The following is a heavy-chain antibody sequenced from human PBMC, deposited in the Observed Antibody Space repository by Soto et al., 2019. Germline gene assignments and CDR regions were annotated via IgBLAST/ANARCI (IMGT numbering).Heavy chain of an antibody. CDR1: GDSVSSNSAA. Sequence: QVQLQESGPGLVKPSQTLSLTCAISGDSVSSNSAAWNWIRLSPSRGLEWLARTYYRSRWYNDYGVSVRSRITVNPDTSKNQFSLQLTSVTPEDTAVYYCAGTTSHQWYYMDVWGKGTTVTVSS. CDR2: TYYRSRWYN. CDR3: AGTTSHQWYYMDV. V-gene: IGHV6-1*01. J-gene: IGHJ6*03. D-gene: IGHD1-7*01.